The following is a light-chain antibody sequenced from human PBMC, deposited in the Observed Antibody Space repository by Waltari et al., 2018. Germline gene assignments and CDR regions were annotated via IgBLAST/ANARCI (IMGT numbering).Light chain of an antibody. CDR1: TLRTSY. V-gene: IGLV3-19*01. J-gene: IGLJ2*01. CDR3: SSRNGRANQVV. CDR2: GKD. Sequence: SSELTQDPAVSVALGQTVRITCQGDTLRTSYASWDQLKPGQAPVLVIYGKDKRPSGIPDRISGYSSGTISSLTITGAQAEDEADYFCSSRNGRANQVVFGGGTKLSVL.